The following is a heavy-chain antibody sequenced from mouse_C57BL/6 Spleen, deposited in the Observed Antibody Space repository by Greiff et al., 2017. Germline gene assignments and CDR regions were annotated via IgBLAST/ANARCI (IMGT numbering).Heavy chain of an antibody. J-gene: IGHJ1*03. Sequence: DVHLVESGGGLVKPGGSLKLSCAASGFTFSDYGMHWVRQAPEKGLEWVAYISSGSSTINYADTVKGRFTISRDNATNTLFLQMTSLRSEDTAMYYCAKIYGTGYFDVWGTGTTVTVSS. CDR2: ISSGSSTI. D-gene: IGHD1-1*01. CDR3: AKIYGTGYFDV. V-gene: IGHV5-17*01. CDR1: GFTFSDYG.